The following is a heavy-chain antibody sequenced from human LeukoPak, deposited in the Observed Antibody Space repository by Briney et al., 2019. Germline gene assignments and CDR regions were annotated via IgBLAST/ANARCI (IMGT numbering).Heavy chain of an antibody. J-gene: IGHJ4*02. D-gene: IGHD5-12*01. V-gene: IGHV1-46*01. CDR2: INPSGGST. CDR1: GYSLTHYY. Sequence: ASVKVSCKAFGYSLTHYYVHWLRQAPGQGLEWMGEINPSGGSTSYAQKFQGRITVTRDTYTNTVYMDLSSLRSEDTATYYCARGAPTTRIGAGRFDYWGQGSLLTVAS. CDR3: ARGAPTTRIGAGRFDY.